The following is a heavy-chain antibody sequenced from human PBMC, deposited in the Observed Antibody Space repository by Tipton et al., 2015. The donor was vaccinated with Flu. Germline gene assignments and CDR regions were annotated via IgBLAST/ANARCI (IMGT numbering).Heavy chain of an antibody. V-gene: IGHV3-7*01. CDR3: ARDPFPL. Sequence: GSLRLSCAVYGFTFSTYWMSWVRQAPGKGLEWVANINQDGSEKFYVDSVKGRFTISRDKAKNSLYLQMDSLRAEDTAVYFCARDPFPLWGQGTLVTVSS. J-gene: IGHJ4*02. CDR2: INQDGSEK. D-gene: IGHD2-21*01. CDR1: GFTFSTYW.